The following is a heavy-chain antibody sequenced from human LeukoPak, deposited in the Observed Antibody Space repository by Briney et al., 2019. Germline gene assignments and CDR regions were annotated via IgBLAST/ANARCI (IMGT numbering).Heavy chain of an antibody. CDR2: IRYDGSNK. J-gene: IGHJ4*02. CDR3: AITASQWELRGSYFDY. Sequence: PGGSLRLSCAASGFTFSSYGMHWVRQAPGKGLEWVAFIRYDGSNKYYADSVKGRFTISRDNSKNTLYLQMNSLRAEDTAVYYCAITASQWELRGSYFDYWGQGTLVTVSS. V-gene: IGHV3-30*02. D-gene: IGHD1-26*01. CDR1: GFTFSSYG.